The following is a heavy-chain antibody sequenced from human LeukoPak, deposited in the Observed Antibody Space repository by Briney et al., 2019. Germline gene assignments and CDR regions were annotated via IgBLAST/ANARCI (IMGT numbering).Heavy chain of an antibody. D-gene: IGHD3-22*01. Sequence: GGSLRLSCAASGFIFDDHGMHWVRQPPGKGLEWVSLLSWDGSSTYYADSVKGRFTISRDNSKNSLYLQMNSLRSEDTAFYYCAAGALYYYENSGYHYWGQGTLVTVSS. CDR3: AAGALYYYENSGYHY. CDR1: GFIFDDHG. V-gene: IGHV3-43*01. J-gene: IGHJ4*02. CDR2: LSWDGSST.